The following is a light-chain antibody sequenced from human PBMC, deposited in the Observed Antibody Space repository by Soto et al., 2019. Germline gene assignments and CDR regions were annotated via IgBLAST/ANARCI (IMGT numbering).Light chain of an antibody. Sequence: QSVLTQPPSVSGAPGQRVTISCTGASANIGAGYDVHWYQQLPGTAPKLLIYGNNNRPSGVPDRFSGSRSGTSASLAITGLQAEDEADYYCQSYDSSLIAYVFGTGTKGTVL. CDR3: QSYDSSLIAYV. CDR1: SANIGAGYD. CDR2: GNN. J-gene: IGLJ1*01. V-gene: IGLV1-40*01.